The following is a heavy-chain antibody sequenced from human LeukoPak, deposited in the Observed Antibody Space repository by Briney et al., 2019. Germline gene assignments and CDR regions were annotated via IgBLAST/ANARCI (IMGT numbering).Heavy chain of an antibody. CDR3: ARDRGDFWSGYSRHAFDI. D-gene: IGHD3-3*01. V-gene: IGHV4-4*07. CDR2: IYTSGNT. J-gene: IGHJ3*02. Sequence: SETLSLTCTVSGGSISRYYWSWIRQPAGKGLEGIGRIYTSGNTNYNPSLKSRVTMSVDTSKNQFSLKLSSVTAADTAVYYCARDRGDFWSGYSRHAFDIWGQGTMVTVSS. CDR1: GGSISRYY.